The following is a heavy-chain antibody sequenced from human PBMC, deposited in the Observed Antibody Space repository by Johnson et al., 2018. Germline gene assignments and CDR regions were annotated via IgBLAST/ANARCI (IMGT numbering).Heavy chain of an antibody. CDR2: ISNDGSDT. Sequence: VQLQESGGGVVQPGGSLRLSCAASGFTFSSYWMHWVRQAPGKGLVWVSRISNDGSDTKYADSVKGRFTISRDNAKNTLYLQMDTLRAEDTAVYYCARDPYYYGLDVWGKGTTVTVSS. CDR3: ARDPYYYGLDV. D-gene: IGHD3-16*01. J-gene: IGHJ6*04. CDR1: GFTFSSYW. V-gene: IGHV3-74*03.